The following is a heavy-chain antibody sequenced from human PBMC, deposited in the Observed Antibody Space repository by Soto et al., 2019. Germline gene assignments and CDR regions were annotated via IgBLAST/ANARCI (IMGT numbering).Heavy chain of an antibody. CDR3: ARPRQSWLQCDAFDI. D-gene: IGHD5-12*01. CDR2: ISSSGSTI. Sequence: GGSLRLSCAASGFTFSDYYMSWIRQAPGKGLEWVSYISSSGSTIYYADSVKGRFTISRDNAKNSLYLQMNSLRAEDTAVYYCARPRQSWLQCDAFDISGQGTIDIVSS. V-gene: IGHV3-11*01. J-gene: IGHJ3*02. CDR1: GFTFSDYY.